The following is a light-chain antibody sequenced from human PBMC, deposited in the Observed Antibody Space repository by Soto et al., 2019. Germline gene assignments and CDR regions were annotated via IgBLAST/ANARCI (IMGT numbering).Light chain of an antibody. J-gene: IGKJ2*01. CDR2: KAS. V-gene: IGKV1-5*03. Sequence: DIQMTQSPSTLSASVGDRVTITCRASQSISIWLAWYQQKPGKAPKLLIYKASSLESGVTSRFSGSGSGTEFTLTISSLQPDDFTTYYCQQYNSSPYTFGQGTKLEIK. CDR1: QSISIW. CDR3: QQYNSSPYT.